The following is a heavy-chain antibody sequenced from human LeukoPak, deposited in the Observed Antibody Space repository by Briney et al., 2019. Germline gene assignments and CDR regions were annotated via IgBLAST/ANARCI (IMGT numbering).Heavy chain of an antibody. V-gene: IGHV1-46*01. CDR1: GYTFTSYY. Sequence: ASVKVSCKASGYTFTSYYMHWVRQAPGQGLEWMGIINPSGGSTSYAQKFQGRVTMTRDMSTSTVYMELSSLRSEDTAVYYCARENIVVVPAAPRRGIDYWGQGTLVTVSS. CDR2: INPSGGST. J-gene: IGHJ4*02. D-gene: IGHD2-2*01. CDR3: ARENIVVVPAAPRRGIDY.